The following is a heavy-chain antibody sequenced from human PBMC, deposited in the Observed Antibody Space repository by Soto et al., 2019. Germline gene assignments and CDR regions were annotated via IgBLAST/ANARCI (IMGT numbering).Heavy chain of an antibody. CDR1: GYSFTNND. Sequence: ASVKVSCKASGYSFTNNDVSWVRQATGQGLEWMGWMNPGSGDTGYAQRFQGRVTMTRDISIATAYMELSGLRSDDTAIYYCARMATFGSLNWFDPWGQGTLVTVSS. J-gene: IGHJ5*02. CDR3: ARMATFGSLNWFDP. V-gene: IGHV1-8*01. D-gene: IGHD3-10*01. CDR2: MNPGSGDT.